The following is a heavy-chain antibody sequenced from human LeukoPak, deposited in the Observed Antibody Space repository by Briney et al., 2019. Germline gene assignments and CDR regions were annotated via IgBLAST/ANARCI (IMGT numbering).Heavy chain of an antibody. V-gene: IGHV3-30*02. CDR1: GFTLSSYA. CDR2: LRYDGSNK. CDR3: AKDRMAAAGYYFVY. D-gene: IGHD6-13*01. J-gene: IGHJ4*02. Sequence: GGSLRLSCAASGFTLSSYAVHLVRQAPGKGVEGVAFLRYDGSNKYYADSVKGRFTISRDNSKNTLYLQMNSLRAEDTAVYYCAKDRMAAAGYYFVYWGQGTLVTVSS.